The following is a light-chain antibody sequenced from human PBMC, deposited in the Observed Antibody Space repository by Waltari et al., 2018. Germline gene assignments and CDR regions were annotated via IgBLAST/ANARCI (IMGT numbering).Light chain of an antibody. V-gene: IGKV2-30*01. CDR1: GSLVVTDGRTY. CDR2: QVS. Sequence: VVLTPSPYSLPCTLGQPASRSRMSNGSLVVTDGRTYLNWIHQRPGQAPRRLIYQVSDRDYGVPDRFSGSGSGTDFTLKSSRVEAEDVGVYYCMLGARPWTFGPGTKVEI. J-gene: IGKJ1*01. CDR3: MLGARPWT.